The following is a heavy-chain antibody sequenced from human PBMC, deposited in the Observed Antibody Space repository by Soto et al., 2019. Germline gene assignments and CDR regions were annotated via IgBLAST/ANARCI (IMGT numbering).Heavy chain of an antibody. V-gene: IGHV4-59*08. D-gene: IGHD1-1*01. CDR3: ARQGVRTSGFYGLDP. CDR2: IYYTGST. CDR1: GGSISSYF. Sequence: SETLSLTCTVSGGSISSYFWSWIRQPPGKGLEWIGYIYYTGSTNYNPSLESRVTLSVDTSKNQFSLRLSSVTASDTAVYYCARQGVRTSGFYGLDPWGQGTLVTVSS. J-gene: IGHJ5*02.